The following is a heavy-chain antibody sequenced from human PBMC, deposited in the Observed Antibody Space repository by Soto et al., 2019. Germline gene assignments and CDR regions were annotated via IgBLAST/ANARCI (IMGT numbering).Heavy chain of an antibody. D-gene: IGHD3-3*01. CDR1: GGAIGSHY. CDR2: IYSSGST. J-gene: IGHJ5*02. Sequence: PSETLSLTCTISGGAIGSHYWTWIRQPAGKGLEWIGRIYSSGSTQYNPSLQSRVTMSLDTSENQFSLRLESVTAADTAVYYCARGQRFSDWFDPWGQGTLVTVSS. V-gene: IGHV4-4*07. CDR3: ARGQRFSDWFDP.